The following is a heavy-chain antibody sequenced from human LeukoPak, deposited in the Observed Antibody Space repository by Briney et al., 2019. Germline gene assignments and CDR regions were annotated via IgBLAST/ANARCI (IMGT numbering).Heavy chain of an antibody. CDR2: ISAYNGNT. Sequence: ASVKVSCKASGYTFTSYGISWVRQAPGQGLEWMGWISAYNGNTNYAQKLQGRVTMTTDTSTSTAYMELRSLRSDDTAVYYCARDCEMATMYYFDYWGQGTLVTVSS. CDR3: ARDCEMATMYYFDY. CDR1: GYTFTSYG. J-gene: IGHJ4*02. D-gene: IGHD5-24*01. V-gene: IGHV1-18*01.